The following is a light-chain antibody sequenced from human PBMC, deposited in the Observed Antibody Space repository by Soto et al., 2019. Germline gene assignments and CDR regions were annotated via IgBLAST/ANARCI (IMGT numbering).Light chain of an antibody. CDR2: DAS. CDR1: QSVSSN. V-gene: IGKV3-15*01. J-gene: IGKJ4*01. Sequence: EIVMTQSPATLSVSPGERATLSCRASQSVSSNLAWYQQKPGQSPRLLIYDASTGATGLPARFTGSGSGTEFTLTISSLQSEDFAVYYCQQFNDWPLTFGGGTKVVIK. CDR3: QQFNDWPLT.